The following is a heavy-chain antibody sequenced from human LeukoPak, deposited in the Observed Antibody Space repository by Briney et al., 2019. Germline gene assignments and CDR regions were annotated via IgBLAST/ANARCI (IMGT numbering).Heavy chain of an antibody. CDR3: ASGRLDCSSTSCYVGPYYYYYGMDV. V-gene: IGHV1-69*13. Sequence: ASVKVSCKDSGGTFISYAISWVRQAPGQGLEWMGGIIPIFGTANYAQKFQGRVAITADESTSTAYMELSSLRSEDTAVYYCASGRLDCSSTSCYVGPYYYYYGMDVWGQGTTVTVSS. J-gene: IGHJ6*02. D-gene: IGHD2-2*01. CDR2: IIPIFGTA. CDR1: GGTFISYA.